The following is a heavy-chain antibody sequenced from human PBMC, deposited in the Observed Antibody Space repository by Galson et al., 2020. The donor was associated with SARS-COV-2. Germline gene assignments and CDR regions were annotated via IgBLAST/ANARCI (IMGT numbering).Heavy chain of an antibody. CDR1: GGPISNGDYY. Sequence: SETLSFTCTVSGGPISNGDYYWSWIRQPPGKGLEWIAYMHYSGNTHYNPSLKSRLTLSVDTSKNQFSLKLSSVTAADTAVYYCARQNYDILTGYGVDSWGQGTLVTVSS. V-gene: IGHV4-30-4*01. J-gene: IGHJ5*02. CDR3: ARQNYDILTGYGVDS. CDR2: MHYSGNT. D-gene: IGHD3-9*01.